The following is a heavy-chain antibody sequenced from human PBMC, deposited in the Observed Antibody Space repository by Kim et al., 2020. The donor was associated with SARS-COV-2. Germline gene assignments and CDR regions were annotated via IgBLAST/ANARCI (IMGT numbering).Heavy chain of an antibody. D-gene: IGHD6-19*01. J-gene: IGHJ4*02. CDR3: ARDRGIAVAGTTYYFDY. Sequence: GRFTISRDNSQNTCYLKMSSLRAEDTAVYYCARDRGIAVAGTTYYFDYWGQGTLVTVSS. V-gene: IGHV3-30*07.